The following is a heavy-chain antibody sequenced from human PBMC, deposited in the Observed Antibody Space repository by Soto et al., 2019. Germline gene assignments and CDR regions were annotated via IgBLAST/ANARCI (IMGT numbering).Heavy chain of an antibody. CDR3: ARDRVVAATHDAFDI. D-gene: IGHD2-15*01. V-gene: IGHV1-18*01. CDR2: ISAYNGNT. Sequence: ASVKVSCKASGYTFTSYGISWVRQAPGQGLEWMGWISAYNGNTNYAQKLQGRVTMTTDTSTSTAYMELRSLRSDDTSVYYCARDRVVAATHDAFDIWGQGTMVTVSS. CDR1: GYTFTSYG. J-gene: IGHJ3*02.